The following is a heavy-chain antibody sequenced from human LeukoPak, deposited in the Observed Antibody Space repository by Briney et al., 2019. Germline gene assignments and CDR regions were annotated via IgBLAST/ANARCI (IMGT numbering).Heavy chain of an antibody. V-gene: IGHV4-38-2*01. Sequence: SETLSLTCAVSGYSISSGYYWGWIRQPPGKGLEWIGSIYHSGSTYYNPSLKSRVTISVDTSKNQFSLKLSSVTAADTAVYYCATTIFGVVQPWYYYYYMDVWGKGTTVTVSS. CDR3: ATTIFGVVQPWYYYYYMDV. D-gene: IGHD3-3*01. J-gene: IGHJ6*03. CDR2: IYHSGST. CDR1: GYSISSGYY.